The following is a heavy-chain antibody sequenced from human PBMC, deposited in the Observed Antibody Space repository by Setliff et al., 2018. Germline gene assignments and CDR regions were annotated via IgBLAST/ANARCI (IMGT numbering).Heavy chain of an antibody. CDR2: IIPIFGTA. Sequence: SVKVSCKAPGGTFSSYAISWVRQAPGQGLEWMGGIIPIFGTANYAQKFQGRVTITADESTSRAYMELSSLRSEDTAVYYCARDSRGLVPAAIEGSYYYYGMDVWGQGTTVTVSS. CDR1: GGTFSSYA. J-gene: IGHJ6*02. D-gene: IGHD2-2*02. CDR3: ARDSRGLVPAAIEGSYYYYGMDV. V-gene: IGHV1-69*13.